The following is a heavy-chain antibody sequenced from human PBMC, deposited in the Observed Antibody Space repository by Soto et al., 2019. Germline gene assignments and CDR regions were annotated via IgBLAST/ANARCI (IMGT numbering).Heavy chain of an antibody. CDR3: ARMASFGSLNWFDP. V-gene: IGHV1-8*01. J-gene: IGHJ5*02. CDR2: MNPGSGDT. CDR1: GYTFTNND. D-gene: IGHD5-18*01. Sequence: ASVKVSCKASGYTFTNNDVTWVRQATGQGLEWMGWMNPGSGDTGYAQKFQGRVTMTRNISIATAYMELSSLRSEDTAIYYCARMASFGSLNWFDPWGQGTLVTV.